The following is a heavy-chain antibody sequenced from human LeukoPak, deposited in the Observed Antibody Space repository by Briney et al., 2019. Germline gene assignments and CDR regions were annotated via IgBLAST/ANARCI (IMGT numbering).Heavy chain of an antibody. J-gene: IGHJ4*02. CDR1: GGSFSGYY. D-gene: IGHD2-8*02. Sequence: PSETLSLTCAVYGGSFSGYYWSWIRQPPGKGLEWIGEINHSGSTNYNPSLKSRVTISVDTSKNQFSLKLSSVTAADTAVYYCARDSGTGYYFDYWGQGTLVTVSS. CDR3: ARDSGTGYYFDY. CDR2: INHSGST. V-gene: IGHV4-34*01.